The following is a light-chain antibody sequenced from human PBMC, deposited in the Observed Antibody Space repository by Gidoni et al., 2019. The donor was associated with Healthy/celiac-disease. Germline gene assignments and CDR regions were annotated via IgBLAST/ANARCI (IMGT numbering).Light chain of an antibody. J-gene: IGLJ2*01. CDR1: NIGSKS. CDR3: QVWDSSSDLVV. V-gene: IGLV3-21*02. Sequence: SYVLTPPPSVSVAPGQTARITCGGNNIGSKSVHWYRQKPGQAPVLVVYDDSDRPSGIPERFSGSNSGNTATLTISRVEAGDEADYYCQVWDSSSDLVVFGGGTKLTVL. CDR2: DDS.